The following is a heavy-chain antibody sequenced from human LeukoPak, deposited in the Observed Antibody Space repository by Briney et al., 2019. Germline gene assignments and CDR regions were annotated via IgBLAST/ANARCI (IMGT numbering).Heavy chain of an antibody. V-gene: IGHV3-48*03. CDR2: ISSSGSTI. J-gene: IGHJ4*02. D-gene: IGHD5-18*01. CDR1: GFTFSSYE. Sequence: GGSLRLSCAASGFTFSSYEMNWVRQAPGKGLEWVSYISSSGSTIYYADSVKGRFTISRDNAKNSLYLQMNSLRAEDTAVYYCARSDTSMPYDYWGQGTLVTVSS. CDR3: ARSDTSMPYDY.